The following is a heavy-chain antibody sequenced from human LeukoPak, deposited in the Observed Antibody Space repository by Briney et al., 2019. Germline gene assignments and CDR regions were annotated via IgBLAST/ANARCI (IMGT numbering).Heavy chain of an antibody. CDR1: GFTFSTYG. Sequence: GGSLRLSCAASGFTFSTYGMHWVRQAPGKGLEWVSYISSSGSTIYYADSVKGRFTISRDNAKNSLYLQMNSLRAEDTAVYYCARRPDYYYYYYMDVWGKGTTVTISS. CDR2: ISSSGSTI. CDR3: ARRPDYYYYYYMDV. D-gene: IGHD6-6*01. V-gene: IGHV3-48*04. J-gene: IGHJ6*03.